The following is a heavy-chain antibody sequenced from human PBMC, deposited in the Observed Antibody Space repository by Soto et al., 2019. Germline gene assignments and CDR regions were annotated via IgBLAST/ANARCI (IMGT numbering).Heavy chain of an antibody. V-gene: IGHV1-2*04. CDR2: INPNSGGT. Sequence: QVQLVQSGAEVKKPGASVKVSCKASGYTFTGYYMHWVRQAPGQRLEWMGWINPNSGGTNHAQTFQGWVTMTRVTSISAAYMELSRLRSDDTAMYYCARSDYSSSWYYYYYGMDVWGQGTTVTVSS. CDR3: ARSDYSSSWYYYYYGMDV. CDR1: GYTFTGYY. J-gene: IGHJ6*02. D-gene: IGHD6-13*01.